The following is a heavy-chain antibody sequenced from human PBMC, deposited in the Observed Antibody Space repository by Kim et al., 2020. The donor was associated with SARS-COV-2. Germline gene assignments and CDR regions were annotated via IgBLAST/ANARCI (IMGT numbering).Heavy chain of an antibody. Sequence: GGSLRLSCAASGFAFSSYSMNWLRQAPGKGLEWVSSISSTSIYIYYADSVRGRFTISRDNTKNSLFLQMNSLIAEDTAVYYCVRLSGARDFDYWGQGTLVTVSS. CDR2: ISSTSIYI. J-gene: IGHJ4*02. CDR3: VRLSGARDFDY. V-gene: IGHV3-21*01. CDR1: GFAFSSYS. D-gene: IGHD3-3*01.